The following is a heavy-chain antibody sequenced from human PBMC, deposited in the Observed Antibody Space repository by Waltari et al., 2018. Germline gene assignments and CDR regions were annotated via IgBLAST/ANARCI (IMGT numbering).Heavy chain of an antibody. Sequence: QLQLQESGPGLVKPSETLSLTCTVSGGSISSSSYYWGWIRQPPGKGLEWIGSIYYSGSTYYNPSLKSRVTISVDTSKNQFSLKLSSVTAADTAVYYCARRRGITGTTAYYYYYMDVWGKGTTVTVSS. V-gene: IGHV4-39*01. J-gene: IGHJ6*03. D-gene: IGHD1-7*01. CDR3: ARRRGITGTTAYYYYYMDV. CDR2: IYYSGST. CDR1: GGSISSSSYY.